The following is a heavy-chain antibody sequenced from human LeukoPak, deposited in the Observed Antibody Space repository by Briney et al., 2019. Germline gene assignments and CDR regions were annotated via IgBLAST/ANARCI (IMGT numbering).Heavy chain of an antibody. V-gene: IGHV3-15*01. Sequence: GGSLILSCAASGFTFSNAWMSWVRQAPGKGLEWVGRIKSKTDGGTTDDAAPMKGRFTISRDDSKNTLYLQMNSLKTEDTAVYYCTTDTGYYDRSGHYYRDDSWSQGTLVTVSS. CDR3: TTDTGYYDRSGHYYRDDS. CDR2: IKSKTDGGTT. CDR1: GFTFSNAW. J-gene: IGHJ4*02. D-gene: IGHD3-22*01.